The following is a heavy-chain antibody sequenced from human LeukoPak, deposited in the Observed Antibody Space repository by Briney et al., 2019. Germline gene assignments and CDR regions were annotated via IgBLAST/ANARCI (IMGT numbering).Heavy chain of an antibody. CDR2: TRNKANSYTT. D-gene: IGHD3-10*01. CDR3: ARASFSTSSGNPSEY. CDR1: GFNFSDHY. J-gene: IGHJ4*02. Sequence: GGYLRLSCAASGFNFSDHYMDSVRQAPGKGLECIGRTRNKANSYTTEYAASVKGRFTISRDDSKNSLYLQMNSLKNEYTAVYFCARASFSTSSGNPSEYWGQGTLVTVSS. V-gene: IGHV3-72*01.